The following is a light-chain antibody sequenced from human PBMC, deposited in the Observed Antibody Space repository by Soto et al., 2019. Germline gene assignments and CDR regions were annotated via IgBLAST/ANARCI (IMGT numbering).Light chain of an antibody. CDR2: GAS. CDR1: QSVNNR. CDR3: QQYDSWPPMYT. V-gene: IGKV3-15*01. J-gene: IGKJ2*01. Sequence: TQSPSSLSVSPGERATLSCRASQSVNNRLAWYQQRPGQTPRLLIHGASTRATGIPARFSGSGSGTEFTLTISSLQSEDSAVYYCQQYDSWPPMYTFGQGTELEI.